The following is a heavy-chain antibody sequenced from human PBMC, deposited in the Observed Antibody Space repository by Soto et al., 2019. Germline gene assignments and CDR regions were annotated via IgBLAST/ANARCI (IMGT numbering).Heavy chain of an antibody. CDR2: ISYDGSNK. CDR3: ARDSEGWDPHEFYGMDV. Sequence: GGSLRLSCAASGFTFSSYAMHWVRQAPGKGLEWVAVISYDGSNKYYADSVKGRFTISRDNSKNTLYLQMNSLRAEDTAVYYCARDSEGWDPHEFYGMDVWGQGTTVTVSS. CDR1: GFTFSSYA. D-gene: IGHD1-26*01. J-gene: IGHJ6*02. V-gene: IGHV3-30-3*01.